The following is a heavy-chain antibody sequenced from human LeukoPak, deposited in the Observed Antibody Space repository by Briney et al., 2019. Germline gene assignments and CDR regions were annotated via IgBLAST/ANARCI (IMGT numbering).Heavy chain of an antibody. CDR1: GFTFSSYS. Sequence: GGSLRLSCAASGFTFSSYSMNWVRQAPGKGLEWVSSISSSSSYIYYADSVKGRFTISRDNAKNSLYLQMNSLRAEDTAVYYCARDENRVRVGATIPPDAFDIWGQGTMVTVSS. CDR2: ISSSSSYI. J-gene: IGHJ3*02. V-gene: IGHV3-21*01. D-gene: IGHD1-26*01. CDR3: ARDENRVRVGATIPPDAFDI.